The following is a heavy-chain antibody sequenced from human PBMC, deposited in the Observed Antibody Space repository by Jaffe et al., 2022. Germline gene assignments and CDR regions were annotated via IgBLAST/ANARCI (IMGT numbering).Heavy chain of an antibody. J-gene: IGHJ4*02. V-gene: IGHV3-21*01. Sequence: EVQLVESGGGLVKPGGSLRLSCAASGFTFSSYSMNWVRQAPGKGLEWVSSISSSSSYIYYADSVKGRFTISRDNAKNSLYLQMNSLRAEDTAVYYCARDLLGGSGSYYQEDWGQGTLVTVSS. CDR1: GFTFSSYS. CDR3: ARDLLGGSGSYYQED. CDR2: ISSSSSYI. D-gene: IGHD3-10*01.